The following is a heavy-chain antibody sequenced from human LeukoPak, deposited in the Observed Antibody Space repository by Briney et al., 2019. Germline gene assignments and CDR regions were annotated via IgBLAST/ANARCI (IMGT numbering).Heavy chain of an antibody. Sequence: GASVRVSCKASGYTLSSYGINWVRQAPGQGLEWMGWISAYNGYRKYAQKLQGRVTMTTDTSTSTAYMELRSLRSDDTAVYYCARERAVRGAIIGYWGQGTLVTVSS. J-gene: IGHJ4*02. D-gene: IGHD3-10*01. CDR1: GYTLSSYG. CDR2: ISAYNGYR. V-gene: IGHV1-18*01. CDR3: ARERAVRGAIIGY.